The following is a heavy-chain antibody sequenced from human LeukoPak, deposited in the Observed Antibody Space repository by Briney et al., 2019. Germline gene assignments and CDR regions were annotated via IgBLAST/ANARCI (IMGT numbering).Heavy chain of an antibody. J-gene: IGHJ4*02. CDR3: AREVSARDGSLGRPFDY. CDR1: GGSIRTYY. D-gene: IGHD3-10*01. Sequence: SETLSLTCTVSGGSIRTYYWSWIRQTPGKGLEWIGYIYHSGSTNSNPSLKGRVTMSVDTSKNQFSLKLSSVTAADTAVYYCAREVSARDGSLGRPFDYWGQGTLVTVSS. CDR2: IYHSGST. V-gene: IGHV4-59*12.